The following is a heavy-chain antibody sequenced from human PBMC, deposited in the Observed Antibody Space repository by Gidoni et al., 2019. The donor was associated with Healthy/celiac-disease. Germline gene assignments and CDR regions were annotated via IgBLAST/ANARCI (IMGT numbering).Heavy chain of an antibody. J-gene: IGHJ6*02. Sequence: QVQLVQSGAEVKKPRSSVKVSCKASGGTFSSYAISWVRQAPGQGLEWMGGIIPIFGTANYAQKFQGRVTITADESTSTAYMELSSLRSEDTAVYYCARATTIFGVVTRYGMDVWGQGTTVTVSS. D-gene: IGHD3-3*01. V-gene: IGHV1-69*01. CDR1: GGTFSSYA. CDR2: IIPIFGTA. CDR3: ARATTIFGVVTRYGMDV.